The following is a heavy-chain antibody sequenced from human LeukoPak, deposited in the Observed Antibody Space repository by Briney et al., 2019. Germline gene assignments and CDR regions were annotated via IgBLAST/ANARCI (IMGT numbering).Heavy chain of an antibody. J-gene: IGHJ4*02. CDR2: INHSGST. CDR1: GGSFSGYY. Sequence: PSETLSLTCAVYGGSFSGYYWSWIRQPPGKGLEWIGEINHSGSTNYNPSLKSRVTISVDTSKNQFSLKLSSVTAADTAVYYCARAKLWFGGTFDYWGQGTLVTVSS. D-gene: IGHD3-10*01. V-gene: IGHV4-34*01. CDR3: ARAKLWFGGTFDY.